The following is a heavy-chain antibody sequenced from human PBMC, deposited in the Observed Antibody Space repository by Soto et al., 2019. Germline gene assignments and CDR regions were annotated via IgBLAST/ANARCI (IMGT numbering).Heavy chain of an antibody. J-gene: IGHJ4*02. CDR2: INAGNGNT. CDR1: GYTFTSYA. V-gene: IGHV1-3*01. CDR3: ARGDDFDY. D-gene: IGHD1-26*01. Sequence: QVQLVQSGAEVKKPGASVKVSCKASGYTFTSYAMHWVRQAPGQRLEWMGWINAGNGNTKYSQKFQGRVTITRDTSASTANMELSSLRSEDTAVYYCARGDDFDYWGQGTLVTVSS.